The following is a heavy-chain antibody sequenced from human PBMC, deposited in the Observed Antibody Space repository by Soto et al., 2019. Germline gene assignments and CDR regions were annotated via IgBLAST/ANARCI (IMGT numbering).Heavy chain of an antibody. CDR3: ARSRCSSTSCYAGYYYYYGMDV. Sequence: GASVKVSCKASGYTFTSYGISWVRQAPGQGLEWMGWISAYNGNTNYAQKLQGRVTMTTDTSTSTAYMELRSLRSDDTAVYYCARSRCSSTSCYAGYYYYYGMDVWGQGTTVTVSS. V-gene: IGHV1-18*01. J-gene: IGHJ6*02. CDR1: GYTFTSYG. D-gene: IGHD2-2*01. CDR2: ISAYNGNT.